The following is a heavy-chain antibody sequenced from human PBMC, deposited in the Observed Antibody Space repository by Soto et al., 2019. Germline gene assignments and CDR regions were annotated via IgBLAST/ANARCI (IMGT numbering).Heavy chain of an antibody. CDR3: ARGLVTATGFDY. D-gene: IGHD3-9*01. CDR2: ISYDDINK. J-gene: IGHJ4*02. Sequence: QVQLVESGGVVVQPGRSLRLSCAASGFTFNNYAMHWVRQAPGKGLVWVAVISYDDINKYYADSVKGRFTISRDNSKNTLDLQMNRLRTDDTAVYFCARGLVTATGFDYWGQGTLVTVSS. CDR1: GFTFNNYA. V-gene: IGHV3-30-3*01.